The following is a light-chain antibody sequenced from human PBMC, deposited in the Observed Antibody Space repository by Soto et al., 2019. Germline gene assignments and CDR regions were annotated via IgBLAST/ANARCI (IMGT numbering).Light chain of an antibody. J-gene: IGLJ1*01. CDR2: RNN. Sequence: SVLTQPPSASGTPGQRVTISCSGSSSNIGSNYVYWYQQLPGTAPKLLIYRNNQRPSGVPDRFSGSKSGTSASLAISGLRSEDEADYYCAAWDDSLSGSYGFGTGTKVTVL. CDR1: SSNIGSNY. V-gene: IGLV1-47*01. CDR3: AAWDDSLSGSYG.